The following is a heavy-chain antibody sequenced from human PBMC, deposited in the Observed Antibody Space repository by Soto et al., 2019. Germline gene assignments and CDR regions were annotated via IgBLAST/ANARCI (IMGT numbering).Heavy chain of an antibody. CDR2: IYYSGST. CDR3: ARSVGYYYYGMDE. J-gene: IGHJ6*02. D-gene: IGHD1-26*01. Sequence: QVHLEESGPRLVKPSQTLSLTCTVLGDSIRSCEYYWNWIRQPPGRGLEWIGYIYYSGSTYYTPPLKSRLTMSVDTSKNPFSLRLSSVIAADTAVYYSARSVGYYYYGMDESGQGTTVMGSS. CDR1: GDSIRSCEYY. V-gene: IGHV4-30-4*01.